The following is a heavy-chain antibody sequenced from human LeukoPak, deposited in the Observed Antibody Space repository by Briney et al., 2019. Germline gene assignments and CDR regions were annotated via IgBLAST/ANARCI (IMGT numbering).Heavy chain of an antibody. CDR2: IYYSGST. J-gene: IGHJ5*02. CDR1: GGSISRGDYY. V-gene: IGHV4-30-4*01. CDR3: AAGKARGVFDP. D-gene: IGHD3-10*01. Sequence: PSQTLSLTCTVSGGSISRGDYYWRWIRQPPGKGLDWIGYIYYSGSTYYNPSLQSRVTISLDTSKNQFALKLSSGTAADMAVYYCAAGKARGVFDPWGQGSLVTVSS.